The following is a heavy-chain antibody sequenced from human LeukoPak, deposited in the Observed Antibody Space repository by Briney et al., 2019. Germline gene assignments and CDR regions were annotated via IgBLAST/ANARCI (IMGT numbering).Heavy chain of an antibody. CDR3: ARVKGMDDILTGFDP. J-gene: IGHJ5*02. CDR1: GGSISNGGYY. V-gene: IGHV4-31*03. Sequence: SRTCTVSGGSISNGGYYWSWIRQHPGKGLEWIGYIYYSGSTYYNPSLKSRVTISVDTSKNQFSLKLSSVTAADTAVYYCARVKGMDDILTGFDPWGQGTLVTVSS. CDR2: IYYSGST. D-gene: IGHD3-9*01.